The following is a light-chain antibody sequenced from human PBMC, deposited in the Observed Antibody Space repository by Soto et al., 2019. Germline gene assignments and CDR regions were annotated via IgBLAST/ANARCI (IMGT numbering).Light chain of an antibody. CDR2: NAS. J-gene: IGKJ5*01. V-gene: IGKV3-20*01. Sequence: TQSPSTLSASVGDTVTVTCRASQSVSSNYLAWYQQKPGQAPRLVIYNASHRATGIPGRFSGSGSGTDFTLTINRLEPEDFAVYYCQQYGSSLITFGQGTRLEIK. CDR1: QSVSSNY. CDR3: QQYGSSLIT.